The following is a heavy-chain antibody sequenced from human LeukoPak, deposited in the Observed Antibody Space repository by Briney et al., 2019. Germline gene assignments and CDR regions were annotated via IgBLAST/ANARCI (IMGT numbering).Heavy chain of an antibody. CDR3: ARAFHETLWFGELGTIWFDP. CDR2: ISAYNGHT. CDR1: GYTFSSYG. Sequence: GASVKVSCKASGYTFSSYGISWVRQAPGQGLEWMGWISAYNGHTNYAQKLQGRVTMTTDTSTSTAYMELRSLRSDDTAVYYCARAFHETLWFGELGTIWFDPWGQGTLVTVSS. J-gene: IGHJ5*02. D-gene: IGHD3-10*01. V-gene: IGHV1-18*01.